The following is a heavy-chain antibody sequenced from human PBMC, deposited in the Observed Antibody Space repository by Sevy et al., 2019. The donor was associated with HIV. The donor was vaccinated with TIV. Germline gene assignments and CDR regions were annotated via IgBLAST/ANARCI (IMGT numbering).Heavy chain of an antibody. CDR1: GFTFGVYA. D-gene: IGHD3-22*01. CDR3: GSYYDSSGYYNY. CDR2: IRSKAYGGTT. V-gene: IGHV3-49*03. J-gene: IGHJ4*02. Sequence: GGSLRLSCTASGFTFGVYAMSWFRQAPGKGLEWVGFIRSKAYGGTTEYAASVKGRFTISRDDSKSIAYLQMNSLKTEDTAVYYCGSYYDSSGYYNYWGQGTLVTVSS.